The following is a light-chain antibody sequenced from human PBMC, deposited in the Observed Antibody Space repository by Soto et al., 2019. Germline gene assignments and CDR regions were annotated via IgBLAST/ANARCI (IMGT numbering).Light chain of an antibody. CDR2: GAS. CDR1: QNIISN. J-gene: IGKJ5*01. V-gene: IGKV3-15*01. Sequence: EIVMNPSPATLSVSPGERATLSCSASQNIISNLAWYQQKPGQSPRLLIYGASTRATGIPARFSGSGSGTEFTLTISRLEPEDFAVYYCQQRSNWPPITFGQGTRLE. CDR3: QQRSNWPPIT.